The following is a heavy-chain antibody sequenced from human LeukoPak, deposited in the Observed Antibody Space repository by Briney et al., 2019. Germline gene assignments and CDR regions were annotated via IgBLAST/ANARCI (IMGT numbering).Heavy chain of an antibody. V-gene: IGHV3-21*01. J-gene: IGHJ4*02. CDR3: ARAGNSYGYSHSYYFDY. CDR1: GFTFSSYS. Sequence: GGSLRLSCAASGFTFSSYSMNWVRQAPGKGLEWVSSISSSSSYIYYADSVKGRFTISRDNAKNSLYLQMNSLRAEDTAVYYCARAGNSYGYSHSYYFDYWGQGTLVTV. CDR2: ISSSSSYI. D-gene: IGHD5-18*01.